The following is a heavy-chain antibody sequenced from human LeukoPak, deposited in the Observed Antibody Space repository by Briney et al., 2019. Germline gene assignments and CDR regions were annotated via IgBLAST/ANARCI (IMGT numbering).Heavy chain of an antibody. V-gene: IGHV3-7*01. J-gene: IGHJ3*02. CDR1: GFTFSSYS. Sequence: GGSLRLSCAASGFTFSSYSMSWVRQAPGKGLEWVANIKQDGSEKYYVDSVKGRFTISRDNAKNSLYLQMNSLRAEDTAVYYCARERWGNAFDIWGQGTMVTVSS. D-gene: IGHD3-16*01. CDR3: ARERWGNAFDI. CDR2: IKQDGSEK.